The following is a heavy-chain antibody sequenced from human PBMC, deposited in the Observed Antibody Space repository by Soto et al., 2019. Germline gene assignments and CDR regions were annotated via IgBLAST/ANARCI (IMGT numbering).Heavy chain of an antibody. V-gene: IGHV3-23*01. Sequence: GGSLRLSCAASGFTFSSYAMSWVRQAPGKGLEWVSAISGSGGSTYYADSVKGRFTISRDNSKNTLYLQMNSLRAEDTAVYYCAKDPADLAYDFWSGYPSDYWGQGTLVTVSS. CDR1: GFTFSSYA. CDR2: ISGSGGST. J-gene: IGHJ4*02. D-gene: IGHD3-3*01. CDR3: AKDPADLAYDFWSGYPSDY.